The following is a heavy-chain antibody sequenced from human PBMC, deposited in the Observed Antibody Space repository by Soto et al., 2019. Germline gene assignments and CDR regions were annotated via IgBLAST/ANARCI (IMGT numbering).Heavy chain of an antibody. D-gene: IGHD6-19*01. CDR2: FDPEDGET. Sequence: QVQLVQSGAEVKKPGASVKVSCKVSGYTLTELSMHWVRQAPGKGLEWMGGFDPEDGETIYAQKFQGRVTITADKSTSTAYMELSSLRSEDTAVYYCARDPERGSSGWYDDYWGQGTLVTVSS. V-gene: IGHV1-24*01. J-gene: IGHJ4*02. CDR1: GYTLTELS. CDR3: ARDPERGSSGWYDDY.